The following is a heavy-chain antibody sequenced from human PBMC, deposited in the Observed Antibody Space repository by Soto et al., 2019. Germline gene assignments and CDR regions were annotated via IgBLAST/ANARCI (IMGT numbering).Heavy chain of an antibody. V-gene: IGHV4-39*01. D-gene: IGHD2-15*01. CDR1: GGSISSSSYY. Sequence: SETLSLTCTVSGGSISSSSYYWGWIRQPPGKGLEWIGSIYYSGSTYYNPSLKSRVTISVDTSKNQFSLKLSSVTAADTAVYYCARQVVKRSRLSHFDYWGQGTLVTVSS. J-gene: IGHJ4*02. CDR2: IYYSGST. CDR3: ARQVVKRSRLSHFDY.